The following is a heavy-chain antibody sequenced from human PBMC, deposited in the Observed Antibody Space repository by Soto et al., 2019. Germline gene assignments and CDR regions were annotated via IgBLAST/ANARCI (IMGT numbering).Heavy chain of an antibody. CDR3: ARAGKYCYGAGSPYYYGMEV. V-gene: IGHV1-18*04. D-gene: IGHD3-10*01. CDR1: GYTFTLYG. Sequence: QVQLVQSGDEGKKPGASVKVSCKPSGYTFTLYGVSWVRQAPGQGRKWMGWISGYNGNTTYAKKLQGRATMTTDTSTRTAYMELRSLRSDDTALYYCARAGKYCYGAGSPYYYGMEVCGQWITVTVSS. J-gene: IGHJ6*02. CDR2: ISGYNGNT.